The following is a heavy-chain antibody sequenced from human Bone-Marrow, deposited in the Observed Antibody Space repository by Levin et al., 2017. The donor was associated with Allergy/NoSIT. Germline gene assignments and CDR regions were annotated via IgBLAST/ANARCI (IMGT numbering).Heavy chain of an antibody. CDR1: GFTFIAYE. CDR3: SRDKPKRAVFGVVTGRYFDH. Sequence: GGSLRLSCAASGFTFIAYELNWVRQAPGKGLEWVSYISTSGSDIYYADSVKGRFTISRDNSKNTLYLQMNSLRAEDTAIYYCSRDKPKRAVFGVVTGRYFDHWGQGTLVTVSS. CDR2: ISTSGSDI. D-gene: IGHD3-3*01. J-gene: IGHJ4*02. V-gene: IGHV3-48*03.